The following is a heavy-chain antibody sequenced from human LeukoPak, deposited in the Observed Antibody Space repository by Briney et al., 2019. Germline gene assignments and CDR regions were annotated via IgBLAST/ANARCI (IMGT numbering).Heavy chain of an antibody. CDR1: GFTFGSYW. Sequence: GVSLRLSCAASGFTFGSYWMLWVRQAPGKGLVWVSRINSDGSSTSYADSVKGRFTISRDNAKNTLYLQMNSLRAEDTAVYYCARDSESIAASPGDYWGQGTLVTVSS. CDR2: INSDGSST. CDR3: ARDSESIAASPGDY. V-gene: IGHV3-74*01. J-gene: IGHJ4*02. D-gene: IGHD6-6*01.